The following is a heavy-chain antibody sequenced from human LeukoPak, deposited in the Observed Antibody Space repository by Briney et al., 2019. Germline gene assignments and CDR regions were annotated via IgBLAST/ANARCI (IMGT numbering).Heavy chain of an antibody. CDR2: IRGSGGST. CDR1: GFTFSSYA. Sequence: GGSLRLSCAASGFTFSSYAMSWVRQAPGKGLEWLSAIRGSGGSTYYADSVKGRFTISRDNSKNTLYMQMNSLRDEDTAVYYCAKEGGGYSYGYWYFDYWGQGTLVTVSS. D-gene: IGHD5-18*01. V-gene: IGHV3-23*01. CDR3: AKEGGGYSYGYWYFDY. J-gene: IGHJ4*02.